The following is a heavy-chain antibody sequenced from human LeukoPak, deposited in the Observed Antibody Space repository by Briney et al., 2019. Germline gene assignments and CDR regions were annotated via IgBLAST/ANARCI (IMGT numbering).Heavy chain of an antibody. Sequence: GGSLRLSCAASGFTFSSYEVNWVRQAPGKGLEGVSCISSSGSTIYYAGSVKGRFTISRDNAKNSLYLQMNSLRAEDTAVYYCATYYYDSSGYYYTYCFDYWGQGTLVTVSS. CDR2: ISSSGSTI. CDR1: GFTFSSYE. CDR3: ATYYYDSSGYYYTYCFDY. D-gene: IGHD3-22*01. J-gene: IGHJ4*02. V-gene: IGHV3-48*03.